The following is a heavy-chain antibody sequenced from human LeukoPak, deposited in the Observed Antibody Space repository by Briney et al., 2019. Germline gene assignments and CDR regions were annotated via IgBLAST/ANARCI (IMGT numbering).Heavy chain of an antibody. D-gene: IGHD6-13*01. Sequence: GGSLRLSCAASGFNVSSNYMTWVRQAPGKGLEWVSSISGSDNSAYFADSVKGRFTISRDNSKNTLSLQMNSLRAEDTAVYYCAKDRSAAAPYCFDYWGQGTLVTVSS. J-gene: IGHJ4*02. CDR2: ISGSDNSA. V-gene: IGHV3-23*01. CDR1: GFNVSSNY. CDR3: AKDRSAAAPYCFDY.